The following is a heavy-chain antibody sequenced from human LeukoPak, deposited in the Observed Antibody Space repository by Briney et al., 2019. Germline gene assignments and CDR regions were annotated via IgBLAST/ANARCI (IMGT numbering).Heavy chain of an antibody. CDR1: GYTFTSYD. CDR2: MNPNSGNT. D-gene: IGHD6-19*01. V-gene: IGHV1-8*01. CDR3: ASRIAVAGTSDY. Sequence: GASVKVSCKASGYTFTSYDINWVRQATGQGLEWMGWMNPNSGNTGYAQKFQGRVTMTRNTSISTAHMELSSLRSEDTAVYYCASRIAVAGTSDYWGQGTLVTVSS. J-gene: IGHJ4*02.